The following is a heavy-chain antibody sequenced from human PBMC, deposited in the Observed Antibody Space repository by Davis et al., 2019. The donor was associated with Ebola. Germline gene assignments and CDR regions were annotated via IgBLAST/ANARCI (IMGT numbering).Heavy chain of an antibody. J-gene: IGHJ5*01. D-gene: IGHD5-24*01. CDR1: GFTSSSYG. V-gene: IGHV3-30*19. Sequence: GGSLRLSCAASGFTSSSYGMHWVRQAPGKGLEWVAVISYDGSNKYYADSVKGRFTISRDNSQNTLSLQMISLTSEDTAVYFCAREVEPHLPAFDSWGQGTLVTVSS. CDR3: AREVEPHLPAFDS. CDR2: ISYDGSNK.